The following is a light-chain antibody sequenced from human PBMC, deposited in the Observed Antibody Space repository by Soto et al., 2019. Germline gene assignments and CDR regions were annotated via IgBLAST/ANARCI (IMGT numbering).Light chain of an antibody. CDR1: ESISNN. CDR2: CAG. CDR3: QQYNNWPGT. Sequence: EIVMTQSPATLSVSPGERATLSCRAGESISNNLAWYQQKPGQAPRLLIYCAGTRAAGVPARFSGRGSGTEFTLTISSLQSEDFGVYYCQQYNNWPGTFGQGTKVEIK. V-gene: IGKV3-15*01. J-gene: IGKJ1*01.